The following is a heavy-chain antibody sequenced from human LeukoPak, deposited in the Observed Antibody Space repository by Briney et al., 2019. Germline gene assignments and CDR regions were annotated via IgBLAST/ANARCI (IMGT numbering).Heavy chain of an antibody. D-gene: IGHD6-13*01. CDR3: ARHYRLQQLGSFDY. Sequence: PSETLSLTCTVSGGSISSYYWSWIRQPPGKGLEWIGYIYYSGSTNYNPSLKSRVTISVDTSKNQFSLKLSSVTAADTAVYYCARHYRLQQLGSFDYWGQGTLVTVSS. J-gene: IGHJ4*02. CDR2: IYYSGST. CDR1: GGSISSYY. V-gene: IGHV4-59*08.